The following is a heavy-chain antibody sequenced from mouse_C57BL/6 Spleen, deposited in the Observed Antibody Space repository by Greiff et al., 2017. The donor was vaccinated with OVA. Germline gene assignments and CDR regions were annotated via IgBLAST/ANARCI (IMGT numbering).Heavy chain of an antibody. V-gene: IGHV1-82*01. Sequence: VQLQQSGPELVKPGASVKISCKASGYAFSSSWMNWVKQRPGKGLEWIGRIYPGDGDTNYNGKFKGKATLTADKSSSTAYMQLSSLTSEDSAVYFCARTYEGAWFAYWGQGTLVTVSA. CDR1: GYAFSSSW. J-gene: IGHJ3*01. CDR2: IYPGDGDT. D-gene: IGHD5-1*01. CDR3: ARTYEGAWFAY.